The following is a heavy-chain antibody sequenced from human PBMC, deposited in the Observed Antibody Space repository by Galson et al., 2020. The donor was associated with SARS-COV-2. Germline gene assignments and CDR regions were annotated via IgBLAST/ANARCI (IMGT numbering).Heavy chain of an antibody. V-gene: IGHV3-30*04. D-gene: IGHD5-12*01. CDR1: GFTFNNYA. CDR3: ARSDSGYDLVYYCYAMDV. J-gene: IGHJ6*02. Sequence: GGSLRLSCAAPGFTFNNYALHWVRQAPGKGLEWVAVISHDGSDKYYADSVKGRFTISRDNSKNTLSLQMNSLRSEDTAVYYCARSDSGYDLVYYCYAMDVGGQGTTVTVSS. CDR2: ISHDGSDK.